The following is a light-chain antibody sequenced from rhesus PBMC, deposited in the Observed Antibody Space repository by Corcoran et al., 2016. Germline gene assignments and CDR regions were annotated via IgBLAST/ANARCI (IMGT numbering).Light chain of an antibody. Sequence: DIQMTQSPSSVSASVGDSVTITCRASQGIASYLAWYQQKPGKAPNLLIFYATTLQSGVPSRFSGSGSGTEFILTLSSLQPEDFATYFCQQYYGLPTFGGGTKVEIQ. CDR2: YAT. CDR1: QGIASY. CDR3: QQYYGLPT. J-gene: IGKJ4*01. V-gene: IGKV1-25*01.